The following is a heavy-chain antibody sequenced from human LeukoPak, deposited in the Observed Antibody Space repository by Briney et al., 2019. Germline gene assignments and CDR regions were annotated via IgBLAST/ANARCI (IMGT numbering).Heavy chain of an antibody. CDR3: AAEYYYDSSGYHKPTIDY. J-gene: IGHJ4*02. V-gene: IGHV3-23*01. CDR1: GFTCSSYA. D-gene: IGHD3-22*01. Sequence: GGSLRLSCAASGFTCSSYAMGWVRQAPGKGLEWVSAISASGGTKYADSAKGRFTISRDNSKNTLYLQMNSLKTEDTAVYYCAAEYYYDSSGYHKPTIDYWGQGTLVTVSS. CDR2: ISASGGT.